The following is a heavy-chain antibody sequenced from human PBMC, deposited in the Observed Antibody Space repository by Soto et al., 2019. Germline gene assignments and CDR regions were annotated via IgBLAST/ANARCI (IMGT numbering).Heavy chain of an antibody. D-gene: IGHD3-22*01. V-gene: IGHV4-31*03. J-gene: IGHJ6*02. CDR2: IYYSGST. Sequence: QVQLQESGPGLVKPSQTLSLTCTVSGGSISSGGYYWSWIRQHPGKGLEWIGYIYYSGSTYYNPSLKSRVTISVDTSKNQFSLKLSSVTAADTAVYYCARVSHDSSGLGPTPPNDYYGMDVWGQGTTVTVSS. CDR3: ARVSHDSSGLGPTPPNDYYGMDV. CDR1: GGSISSGGYY.